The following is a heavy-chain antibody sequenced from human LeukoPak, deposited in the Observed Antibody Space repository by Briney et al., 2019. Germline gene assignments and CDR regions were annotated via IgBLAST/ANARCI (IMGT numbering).Heavy chain of an antibody. D-gene: IGHD6-19*01. CDR1: GGSISSSSYY. Sequence: ETLSLTCTVSGGSISSSSYYWGWIRQPPGKGLEWVSVIYSGGSTYYADSVKSRLTISRDNSKNTLYLQMNSLRAEDTAVYYCASHSSGWYYFDYWGQGTLVTVSS. V-gene: IGHV3-66*04. J-gene: IGHJ4*02. CDR2: IYSGGST. CDR3: ASHSSGWYYFDY.